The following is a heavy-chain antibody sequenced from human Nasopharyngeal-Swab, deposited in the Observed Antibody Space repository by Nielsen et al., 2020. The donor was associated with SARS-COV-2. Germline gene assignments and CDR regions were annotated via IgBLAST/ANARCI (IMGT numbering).Heavy chain of an antibody. CDR1: GFMFSRHG. CDR3: AKERTVAGPQVGFDF. Sequence: GGSLRLSCAASGFMFSRHGMHWVRQAPGTGLEWLAMLSHDRTDEFYADSVKGRFTVSRDNSKNTLYLQMSNLRTDDTAIYYCAKERTVAGPQVGFDFWGQGTLVTVSS. CDR2: LSHDRTDE. D-gene: IGHD6-19*01. V-gene: IGHV3-30*18. J-gene: IGHJ4*02.